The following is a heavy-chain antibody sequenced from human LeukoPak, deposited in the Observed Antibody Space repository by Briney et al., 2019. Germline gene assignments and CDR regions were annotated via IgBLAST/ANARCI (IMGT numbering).Heavy chain of an antibody. Sequence: ASVKVSRKASGGTFSSYAISWVRQAPGQGLEWMGGIIPIFGTANYAQKFQGRVTITADESTSTAYMELSSLRSEDTAVYYCAREVDRWFDPWGQGTLVTVSS. CDR3: AREVDRWFDP. V-gene: IGHV1-69*13. D-gene: IGHD1-26*01. CDR1: GGTFSSYA. CDR2: IIPIFGTA. J-gene: IGHJ5*02.